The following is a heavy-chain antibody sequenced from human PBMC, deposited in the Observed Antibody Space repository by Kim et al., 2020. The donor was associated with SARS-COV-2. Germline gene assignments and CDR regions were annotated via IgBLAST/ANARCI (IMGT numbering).Heavy chain of an antibody. CDR2: ISASGGST. D-gene: IGHD3-10*01. CDR3: AKLLGSGSFSPGDY. CDR1: GFTFSSYA. V-gene: IGHV3-23*01. Sequence: GGSLRLSCAASGFTFSSYAMSWVRQAPGKGLEWVSIISASGGSTYYADSVKGRFTVSRDNSKNTLYVQMNSLRAEDTAVYYCAKLLGSGSFSPGDYWGQGTLVTVSS. J-gene: IGHJ4*02.